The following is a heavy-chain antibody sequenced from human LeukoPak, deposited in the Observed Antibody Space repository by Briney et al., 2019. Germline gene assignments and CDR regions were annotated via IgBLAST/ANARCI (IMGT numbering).Heavy chain of an antibody. J-gene: IGHJ4*02. Sequence: ASVKVSCKASGYTFPDYFMHWVRQAPGQGPEWMGRINPNSGDTNYAQNFQGRVTMTRDTSITTGYMELSSLRSDDTAVYYCARDLFSTSNWELDYWGQGTLVTVSS. CDR3: ARDLFSTSNWELDY. CDR1: GYTFPDYF. V-gene: IGHV1-2*06. D-gene: IGHD7-27*01. CDR2: INPNSGDT.